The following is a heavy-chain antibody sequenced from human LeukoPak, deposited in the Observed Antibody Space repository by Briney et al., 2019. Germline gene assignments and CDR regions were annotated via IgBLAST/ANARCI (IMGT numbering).Heavy chain of an antibody. V-gene: IGHV3-43D*03. J-gene: IGHJ4*02. Sequence: GGSLRLSCAASGFTFDDYAMHWVRQAPGKGLEWVSLISWDGGSTYYADSVKGRFTNSRDNSKNSLYLQMNSLRAEDTALYYCAKDMDYDSSGYFLDYWGQGTLVTVSS. CDR3: AKDMDYDSSGYFLDY. D-gene: IGHD3-22*01. CDR2: ISWDGGST. CDR1: GFTFDDYA.